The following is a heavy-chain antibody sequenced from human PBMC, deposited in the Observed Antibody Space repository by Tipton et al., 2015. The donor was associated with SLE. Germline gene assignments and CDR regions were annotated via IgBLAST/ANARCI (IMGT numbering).Heavy chain of an antibody. J-gene: IGHJ4*02. V-gene: IGHV3-21*03. Sequence: SLRLSCATSGFSVSNNYMSWVRQAPGKGLVWVSSISSSSSYIHYADSVKGRFTISRDNAKNSLYLQMNSLRAEDTAVYYCAREGNYYESSGLFDYWGQGTLVTVSS. CDR1: GFSVSNNY. CDR3: AREGNYYESSGLFDY. D-gene: IGHD3-22*01. CDR2: ISSSSSYI.